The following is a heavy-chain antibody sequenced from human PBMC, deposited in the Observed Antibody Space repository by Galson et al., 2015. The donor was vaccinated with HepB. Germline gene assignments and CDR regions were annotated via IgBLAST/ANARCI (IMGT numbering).Heavy chain of an antibody. V-gene: IGHV3-21*01. CDR3: ARDSRVVTAPFDY. D-gene: IGHD2-21*02. CDR2: ISSSSSYI. J-gene: IGHJ4*02. CDR1: GFTSSSYS. Sequence: SLRLSCAASGFTSSSYSMNWVRQAPGKGLEWVSSISSSSSYIYYADSVKGRFTISRDNAKNSLYLQMNSLRAEDTAGYYCARDSRVVTAPFDYWGQGTLVTVSS.